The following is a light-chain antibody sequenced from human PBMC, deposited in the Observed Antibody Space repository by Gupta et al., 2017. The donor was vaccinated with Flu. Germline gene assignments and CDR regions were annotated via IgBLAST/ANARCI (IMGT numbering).Light chain of an antibody. Sequence: GQAIMITGAEASLRTFYGSWYQQKPGRAPILIIHGKNSRPSGIPDRFSGSISGFTASLTITGAQAEDEADYYCNSRDSGGNHVVFGGGTKLTVL. CDR2: GKN. V-gene: IGLV3-19*01. CDR3: NSRDSGGNHVV. J-gene: IGLJ2*01. CDR1: SLRTFY.